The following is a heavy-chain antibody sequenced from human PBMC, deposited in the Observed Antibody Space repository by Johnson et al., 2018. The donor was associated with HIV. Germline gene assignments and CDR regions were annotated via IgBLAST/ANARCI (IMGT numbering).Heavy chain of an antibody. CDR2: IRYDGSTK. V-gene: IGHV3-30*02. CDR3: AKVRGWSDDTFDI. D-gene: IGHD5-12*01. CDR1: GFTFSSYG. Sequence: QVQLVESGGGLVQPAGSLRLSCAASGFTFSSYGMHWVRQAPGKGLEWVAFIRYDGSTKYSAASVKGRFTIPRDNSKNTLYLQMNSLRAENTAVYYCAKVRGWSDDTFDIWGQGTMVTVSS. J-gene: IGHJ3*02.